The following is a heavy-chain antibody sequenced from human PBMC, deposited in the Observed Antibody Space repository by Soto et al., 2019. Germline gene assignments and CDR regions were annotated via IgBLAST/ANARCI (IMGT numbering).Heavy chain of an antibody. CDR3: ASTRLHDY. Sequence: EVQLVESGGGLVQPGGSLRLSCAASGFNFSAYWMSWVRQAPGKGLEWVANINQDGDAKNYVDSVKGRFTISRDNAKNSLYLHMNSLRADDTAMYYCASTRLHDYWGQGALVAVSS. V-gene: IGHV3-7*01. D-gene: IGHD4-4*01. J-gene: IGHJ4*02. CDR2: INQDGDAK. CDR1: GFNFSAYW.